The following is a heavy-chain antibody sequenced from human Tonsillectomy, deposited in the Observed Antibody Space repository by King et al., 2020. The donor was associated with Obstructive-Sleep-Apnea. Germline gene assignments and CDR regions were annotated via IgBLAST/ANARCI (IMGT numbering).Heavy chain of an antibody. CDR2: INPSGGST. V-gene: IGHV1-46*01. Sequence: QLVQSGAEVKKPGASVKDSCRASGYTFTSYYIHWVRQAPGQGLEWMGIINPSGGSTSYAQKFQGSCTMTRDTSTSTVGMELSSLRSEDTAVDYCAREYQLHIFYDYWGQGTLVTVSS. CDR1: GYTFTSYY. CDR3: AREYQLHIFYDY. D-gene: IGHD2-2*01. J-gene: IGHJ4*02.